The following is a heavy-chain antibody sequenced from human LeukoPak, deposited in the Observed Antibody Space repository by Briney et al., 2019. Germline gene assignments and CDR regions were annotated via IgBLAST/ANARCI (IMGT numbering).Heavy chain of an antibody. J-gene: IGHJ4*02. CDR3: AREDGDYLRGPYYFDY. V-gene: IGHV4-39*07. D-gene: IGHD4-17*01. CDR1: GGSISSSSYY. CDR2: IYYSGST. Sequence: PSETLSLTCTVSGGSISSSSYYWGWIRQPPGKGLEWIGSIYYSGSTYYNPSLKSRVTISVDTSKNQFSLKLSSVTAADTAVYYCAREDGDYLRGPYYFDYWGQGTLVTVSS.